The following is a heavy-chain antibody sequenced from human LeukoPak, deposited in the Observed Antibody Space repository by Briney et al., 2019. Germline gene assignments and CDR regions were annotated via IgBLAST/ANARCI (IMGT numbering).Heavy chain of an antibody. Sequence: PSETLSLTCTVSGGSISSCSYYWSWIRQPAGKGLEWIGRIYTSGSTDYNPSLKSPVTISVDTSKNQFSLKLSSVTDADTAVYYCARVNRFLEWSNDYWGQGTLVTVSS. D-gene: IGHD3-3*01. CDR3: ARVNRFLEWSNDY. V-gene: IGHV4-61*02. J-gene: IGHJ4*02. CDR2: IYTSGST. CDR1: GGSISSCSYY.